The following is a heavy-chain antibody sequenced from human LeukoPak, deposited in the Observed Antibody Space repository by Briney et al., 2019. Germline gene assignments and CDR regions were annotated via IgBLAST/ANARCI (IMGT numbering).Heavy chain of an antibody. CDR1: GFTFSSYW. D-gene: IGHD6-13*01. CDR2: IKQDGSEK. CDR3: ARVVGRQLAYY. J-gene: IGHJ4*02. V-gene: IGHV3-7*01. Sequence: PGGSLRLSCAASGFTFSSYWMSWVRQAPGRGLEWVANIKQDGSEKYYVDSVKGRFTISRDNAKNSLYLQMNSLRAEGTAVYYCARVVGRQLAYYWGQGTLVTVSS.